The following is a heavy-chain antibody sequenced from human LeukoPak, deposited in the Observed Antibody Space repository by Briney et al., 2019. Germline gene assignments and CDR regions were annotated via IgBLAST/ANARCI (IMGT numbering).Heavy chain of an antibody. CDR2: IIPIFGTA. CDR1: GGTFSSYA. J-gene: IGHJ3*02. CDR3: AILRFLEWLPDDAFDI. V-gene: IGHV1-69*05. D-gene: IGHD3-3*01. Sequence: SVKVSCKASGGTFSSYAISWVRQAPGQGLEWMGGIIPIFGTANYAQKFQGRVTITTDESTSTAYMELSSLRSEDTAVYYCAILRFLEWLPDDAFDIWGQGTMVTVSS.